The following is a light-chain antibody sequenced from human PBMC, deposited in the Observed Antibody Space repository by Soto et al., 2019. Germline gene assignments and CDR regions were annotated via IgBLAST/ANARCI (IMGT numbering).Light chain of an antibody. Sequence: QSVLTQPPSASGTPGQRVTISCSGSSSNIGSDCVDWYQQLPGTAPKLLIYRNNQRPSGVAARFSGSKSGTSASLAISRLRSEEEADYYCAPCDDSRSAGVFGGGTQLTVL. CDR1: SSNIGSDC. J-gene: IGLJ3*02. V-gene: IGLV1-47*01. CDR2: RNN. CDR3: APCDDSRSAGV.